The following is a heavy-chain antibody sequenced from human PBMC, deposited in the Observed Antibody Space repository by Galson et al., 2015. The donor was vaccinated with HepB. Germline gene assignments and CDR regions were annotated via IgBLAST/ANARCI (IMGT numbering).Heavy chain of an antibody. CDR3: ARPHYYDSSGYPNYFDY. CDR1: GFTFSSYA. J-gene: IGHJ4*02. D-gene: IGHD3-22*01. Sequence: SLRLSCAASGFTFSSYAMHWVRQAPGKGLEWVAVISYDGSNKYYADSVKGRFTISRDNSKNTLYLQMNSLRAEDTAVYYCARPHYYDSSGYPNYFDYWGQGTLVTVSS. CDR2: ISYDGSNK. V-gene: IGHV3-30-3*01.